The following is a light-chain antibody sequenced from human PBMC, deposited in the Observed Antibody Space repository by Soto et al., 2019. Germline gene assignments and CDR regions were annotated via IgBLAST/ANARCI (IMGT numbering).Light chain of an antibody. V-gene: IGLV2-11*01. J-gene: IGLJ2*01. CDR3: CSYAGSYTVV. CDR2: DVT. CDR1: SSDVGNYNY. Sequence: QSVLTQPRSVSGSPGQSVTISCTGTSSDVGNYNYVSWYQQHPGKAPKLMIFDVTQRPSGVPDRFSGSKSGNTASLTITGLQAEVEADYYCCSYAGSYTVVFGGGTKLTVL.